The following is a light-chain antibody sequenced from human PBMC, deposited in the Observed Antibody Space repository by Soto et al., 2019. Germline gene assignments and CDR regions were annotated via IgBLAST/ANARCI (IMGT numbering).Light chain of an antibody. CDR1: SSDVGGYNY. CDR2: EVT. V-gene: IGLV2-8*01. J-gene: IGLJ3*02. CDR3: SSYVASNNLYFV. Sequence: QSALTQPPSASGSPGQSVTISCTGTSSDVGGYNYVSWYQQYPGRAPKLMIYEVTKRPSGVPDRFSGSKSGNTASLTVSGLQAEDEADYYCSSYVASNNLYFVFGGGTKVTVL.